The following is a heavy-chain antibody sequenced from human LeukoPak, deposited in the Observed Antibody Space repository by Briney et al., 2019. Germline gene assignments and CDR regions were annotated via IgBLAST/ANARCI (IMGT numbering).Heavy chain of an antibody. V-gene: IGHV4-39*01. D-gene: IGHD3/OR15-3a*01. Sequence: PSETLSLTCTVSGFSISTSNSYWGWIRQPPGKGLEWIGSMYYTGNTYYNASLKSRVTISIDTSKNQISLRLTSVTATDTAMYYCARQTGSGLFTLPGGQGTLVTVSS. J-gene: IGHJ4*02. CDR2: MYYTGNT. CDR3: ARQTGSGLFTLP. CDR1: GFSISTSNSY.